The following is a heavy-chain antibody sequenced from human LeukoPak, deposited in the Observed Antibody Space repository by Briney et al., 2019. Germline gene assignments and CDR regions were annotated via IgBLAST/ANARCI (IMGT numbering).Heavy chain of an antibody. CDR2: IYYSGNT. CDR1: GGSISSYY. D-gene: IGHD5-18*01. CDR3: ARIKYSYGYAFDY. V-gene: IGHV4-59*08. J-gene: IGHJ4*02. Sequence: SETLSLTCTVSGGSISSYYWSWIRQPPGKGLEWIGYIYYSGNTNNNPSLKSRVTISVDTSKNQFSLNLSSVTAADTAVYYCARIKYSYGYAFDYWGQGTLVTVSS.